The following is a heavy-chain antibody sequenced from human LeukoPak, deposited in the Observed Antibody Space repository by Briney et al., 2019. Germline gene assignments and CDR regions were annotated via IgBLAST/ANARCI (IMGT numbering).Heavy chain of an antibody. CDR2: ISAYNGNT. Sequence: ASVKVSCKASGYTFTSYGISWVRQAPGQGLEWMGWISAYNGNTNYAQKLQDRVTMTTDTSTSTAYMELRSLRSDDTAVYYCARKMYSSSGYYYMDVWGKGTTVTVSS. D-gene: IGHD6-6*01. CDR3: ARKMYSSSGYYYMDV. V-gene: IGHV1-18*01. CDR1: GYTFTSYG. J-gene: IGHJ6*03.